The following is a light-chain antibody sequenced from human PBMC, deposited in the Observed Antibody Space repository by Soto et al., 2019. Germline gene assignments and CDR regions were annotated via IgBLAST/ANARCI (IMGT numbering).Light chain of an antibody. Sequence: QSALTQPASVSGSPGQSITISCTGTGSDVGAYRYVSWYQQHPGQAPKLIIYDVSNRPSGVSDRFSGSKSGNTASLTISGLQSEDEADYYCDSYTSSSSYAFGTGTKLT. CDR2: DVS. J-gene: IGLJ1*01. CDR3: DSYTSSSSYA. CDR1: GSDVGAYRY. V-gene: IGLV2-14*01.